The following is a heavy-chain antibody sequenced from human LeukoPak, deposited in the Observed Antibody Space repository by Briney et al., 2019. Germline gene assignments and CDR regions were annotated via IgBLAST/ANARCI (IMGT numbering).Heavy chain of an antibody. CDR2: IYYSGST. J-gene: IGHJ4*02. V-gene: IGHV4-39*01. CDR3: ARRSQWESSNFDY. Sequence: SETLSLTCTVSGGSISSSSYYWGWIRQPPGKGLEWIGSIYYSGSTYYNPSLKSRVTISVDTSKNQFPLKLSSVTAADTAVYYCARRSQWESSNFDYWGQGTLVTVSS. D-gene: IGHD3-16*01. CDR1: GGSISSSSYY.